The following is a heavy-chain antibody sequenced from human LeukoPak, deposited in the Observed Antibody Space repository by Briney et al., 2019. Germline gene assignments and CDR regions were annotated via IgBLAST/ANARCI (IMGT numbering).Heavy chain of an antibody. J-gene: IGHJ5*02. CDR2: IYTSGST. V-gene: IGHV4-4*09. CDR1: GGSISGYY. Sequence: SETLSLTCTVSGGSISGYYWSWIRQPPGKGLEWIGYIYTSGSTNYNPSLKSRVTISVDTSKNQFSLKLSSVTAADTAVYYCARPVGATGGWFDPWGQGTLVTVSS. D-gene: IGHD1-26*01. CDR3: ARPVGATGGWFDP.